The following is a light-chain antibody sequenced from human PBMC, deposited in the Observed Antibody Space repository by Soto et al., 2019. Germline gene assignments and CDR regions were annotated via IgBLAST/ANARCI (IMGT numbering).Light chain of an antibody. CDR3: CSYAGTYSYV. CDR1: TSDFGAYNY. J-gene: IGLJ1*01. V-gene: IGLV2-11*01. Sequence: QSALTQPRSVSGSPGQSVTISCTGTTSDFGAYNYVSWYQQHSGKAPKFMIYDVSKRPSGVPDRFSGSKSGNTASLTISGLQAEDEADYYCCSYAGTYSYVFGTGTKLTVL. CDR2: DVS.